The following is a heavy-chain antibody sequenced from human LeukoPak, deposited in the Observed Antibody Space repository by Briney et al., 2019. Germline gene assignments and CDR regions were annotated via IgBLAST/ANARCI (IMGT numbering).Heavy chain of an antibody. V-gene: IGHV1-69*13. CDR3: ARGMAAAEFDY. CDR2: IIPIFGTA. CDR1: GGTFSSYA. D-gene: IGHD2-15*01. Sequence: ASVKVSCKASGGTFSSYAVSWVRQAPGQGLEWMGGIIPIFGTANYAQKFQGRVTITADESTSTAYMELSSLRSEDTAVYYCARGMAAAEFDYWGQGTLVTVSS. J-gene: IGHJ4*02.